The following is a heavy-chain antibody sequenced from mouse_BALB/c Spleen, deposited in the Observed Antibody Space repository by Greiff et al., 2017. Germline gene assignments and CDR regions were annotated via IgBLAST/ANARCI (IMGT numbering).Heavy chain of an antibody. CDR2: IWADGST. D-gene: IGHD1-1*01. CDR1: GFSLTDYG. V-gene: IGHV2-9*02. J-gene: IGHJ3*01. Sequence: VQREQSGPGLVAPSQSVSITCTASGFSLTDYGVHWVSQTPGKGLEWMGVIWADGSTNNNSAHMTRLSISRDNSKSQVFLKMNRLQTDDTAMYYWARNYDGSSYDTLAYWGQGTLFTVSA. CDR3: ARNYDGSSYDTLAY.